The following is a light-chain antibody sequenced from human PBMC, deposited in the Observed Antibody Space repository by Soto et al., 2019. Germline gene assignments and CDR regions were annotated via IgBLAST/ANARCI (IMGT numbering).Light chain of an antibody. J-gene: IGKJ1*01. CDR1: QSISGRY. Sequence: ETVLTQSPGTLSLSPGERASLSCRASQSISGRYLAWYQQKPGQAPRLLIYDASSRATGIPDRFSGSGSGTDFILTISRLQPDDFATYYCQQWTFGQGTKVEVK. V-gene: IGKV3D-20*02. CDR3: QQWT. CDR2: DAS.